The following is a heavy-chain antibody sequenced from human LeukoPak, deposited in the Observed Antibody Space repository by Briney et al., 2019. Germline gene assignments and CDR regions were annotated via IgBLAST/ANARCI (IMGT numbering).Heavy chain of an antibody. CDR1: GYTFTSYG. D-gene: IGHD2-2*01. Sequence: GASVKVSCKASGYTFTSYGISWVRQAPGQGLECMGWISAYNGNTNYAQKLQGRVTMTTDTSTSTAYMELRSLRSDDTAVYYCARDRRYCSSTSCYAAGYSSGPTFDPWGQGTLVTVSS. CDR3: ARDRRYCSSTSCYAAGYSSGPTFDP. J-gene: IGHJ5*02. V-gene: IGHV1-18*01. CDR2: ISAYNGNT.